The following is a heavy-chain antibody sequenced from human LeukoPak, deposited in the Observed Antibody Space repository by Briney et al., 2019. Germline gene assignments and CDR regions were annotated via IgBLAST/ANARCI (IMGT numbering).Heavy chain of an antibody. D-gene: IGHD3-10*01. CDR2: ISGGSEYI. V-gene: IGHV3-21*01. CDR3: ASGIYYASVHTWSPV. CDR1: GFTFSTYS. J-gene: IGHJ4*02. Sequence: GGSLRLSCAASGFTFSTYSMNWVRRTPGKGLEWVSSISGGSEYIYYTDSVKGRFTISRDNAKNSLYLQMSSLRADDTAAYYCASGIYYASVHTWSPVWGQGTLVTVS.